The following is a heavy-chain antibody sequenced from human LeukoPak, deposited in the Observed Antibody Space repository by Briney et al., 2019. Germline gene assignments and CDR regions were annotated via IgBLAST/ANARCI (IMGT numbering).Heavy chain of an antibody. V-gene: IGHV4-31*03. CDR2: IYYTGST. D-gene: IGHD3-9*01. CDR3: ARDLSFGWYFFDY. J-gene: IGHJ4*02. CDR1: GASISSGGYY. Sequence: SETLSLTCIVSGASISSGGYYWSWIRQHPGKGLEWIGYIYYTGSTYYNPSLKSRVTISVDTSKNQFSLQLNSVTPEDTAVYYCARDLSFGWYFFDYWGQGTLVTVSS.